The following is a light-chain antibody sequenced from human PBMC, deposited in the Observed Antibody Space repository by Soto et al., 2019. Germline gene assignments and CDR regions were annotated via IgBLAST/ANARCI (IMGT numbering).Light chain of an antibody. J-gene: IGKJ1*01. Sequence: ETVLTQSPGTLSLSPGERATLSCRASQTIRSNYLAWYRQTPGQAPRLLIYGASNSATGIADRFSGSGSGTDFTLIISSMEPEDFALYYCQQYGSSPWTFGQGTKVEIK. CDR3: QQYGSSPWT. CDR1: QTIRSNY. CDR2: GAS. V-gene: IGKV3-20*01.